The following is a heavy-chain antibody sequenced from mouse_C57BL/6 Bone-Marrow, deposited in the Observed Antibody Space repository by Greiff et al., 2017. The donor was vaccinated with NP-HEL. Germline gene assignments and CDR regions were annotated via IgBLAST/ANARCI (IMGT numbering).Heavy chain of an antibody. CDR2: IFPGSGST. Sequence: VQRVESGPELVKPGASVKISCKASGYTFTDYYINWVKQRPGQGLEWIGWIFPGSGSTYYNEKFKGKATLTVDKSSSTAYMLLSSLTSEDSAVYFCASGYDWDWFAYWGQGTLVTVSA. CDR1: GYTFTDYY. D-gene: IGHD2-2*01. V-gene: IGHV1-75*01. J-gene: IGHJ3*01. CDR3: ASGYDWDWFAY.